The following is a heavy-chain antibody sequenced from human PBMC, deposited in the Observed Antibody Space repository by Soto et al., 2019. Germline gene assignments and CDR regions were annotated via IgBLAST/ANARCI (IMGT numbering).Heavy chain of an antibody. Sequence: QVQLVQSGAEVKKPGSSVKVSCKASGGTFCSYAISWVRQAPGQGLEWMGGIIPIPGTANYAQKFQGRVTIAADESTSTAYMELSSVRSEDTAVYYCARSQGSSTSLEIYYYYYYGMDVWGQGTTVTVSS. CDR1: GGTFCSYA. CDR2: IIPIPGTA. V-gene: IGHV1-69*01. J-gene: IGHJ6*02. D-gene: IGHD2-2*01. CDR3: ARSQGSSTSLEIYYYYYYGMDV.